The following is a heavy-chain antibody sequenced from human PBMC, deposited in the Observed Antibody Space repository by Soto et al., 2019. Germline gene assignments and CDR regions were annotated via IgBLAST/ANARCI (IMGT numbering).Heavy chain of an antibody. V-gene: IGHV1-2*04. Sequence: ASVKVCCKASGYSFTDYHIHWVRQAPGQGLEWLGRINPKSGGTSTAQKFQGWVTMTTDTSISTASMELTRLTSDDTAIYYCARGDSTDCSNGVCSFFYNHEMDGWG. CDR1: GYSFTDYH. CDR2: INPKSGGT. J-gene: IGHJ6*02. CDR3: ARGDSTDCSNGVCSFFYNHEMDG. D-gene: IGHD2-8*01.